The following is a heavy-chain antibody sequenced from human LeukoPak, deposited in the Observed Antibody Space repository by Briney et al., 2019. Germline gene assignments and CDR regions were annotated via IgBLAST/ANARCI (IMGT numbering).Heavy chain of an antibody. D-gene: IGHD6-19*01. V-gene: IGHV4-38-2*02. Sequence: SETLSRTCVVSGYSISSGYYWGWIRQPPGKGLEWIGSIYHSGSTYYNPSLKSRVTISVDMSKNQFSLKLSSVTAADTAVYYCARDSSGWIGYFDYWGQGTLVTVSS. CDR1: GYSISSGYY. J-gene: IGHJ4*02. CDR3: ARDSSGWIGYFDY. CDR2: IYHSGST.